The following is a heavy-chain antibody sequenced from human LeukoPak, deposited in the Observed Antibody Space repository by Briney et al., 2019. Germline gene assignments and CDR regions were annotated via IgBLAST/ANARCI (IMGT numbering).Heavy chain of an antibody. Sequence: GGYLRLSCVVSGFTFSSYSMNWVRQAPGKGLEWVSSISSSSSYIYYADSVKGRFTISRDNAKNSLYLQMNSLRAEDTAVYYCARLGDYYYYMDVWGKGTTVTVSS. V-gene: IGHV3-21*01. CDR3: ARLGDYYYYMDV. CDR1: GFTFSSYS. CDR2: ISSSSSYI. J-gene: IGHJ6*03. D-gene: IGHD3-16*01.